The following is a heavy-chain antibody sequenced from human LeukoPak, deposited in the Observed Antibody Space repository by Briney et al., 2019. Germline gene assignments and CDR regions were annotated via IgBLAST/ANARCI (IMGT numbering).Heavy chain of an antibody. CDR3: ARRAGEYSHPYDY. Sequence: GGSLRLSCAASEFSVGSNYMTWVRQAPGKGLESVSLIYSGCSTYYADSVKGRFTISRDNSKNTLYLQMNSLRAEDTAIYYCARRAGEYSHPYDYWGQGTLVTVSS. D-gene: IGHD2-15*01. CDR1: EFSVGSNY. V-gene: IGHV3-66*04. CDR2: IYSGCST. J-gene: IGHJ4*02.